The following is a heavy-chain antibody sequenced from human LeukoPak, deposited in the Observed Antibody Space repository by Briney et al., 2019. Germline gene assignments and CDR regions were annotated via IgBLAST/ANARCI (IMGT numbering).Heavy chain of an antibody. CDR3: ARVLPGRMGWYGGSDY. Sequence: SETLSLTCTVSGGSISSYYWSWIRQPPGKGLEWIGYIYYSGSTNYNPSLKSRVTISVDTSKNQFSLKLSSVTAADTAVYYCARVLPGRMGWYGGSDYWGQGTLVTVSS. V-gene: IGHV4-59*01. J-gene: IGHJ4*02. CDR2: IYYSGST. D-gene: IGHD3-16*01. CDR1: GGSISSYY.